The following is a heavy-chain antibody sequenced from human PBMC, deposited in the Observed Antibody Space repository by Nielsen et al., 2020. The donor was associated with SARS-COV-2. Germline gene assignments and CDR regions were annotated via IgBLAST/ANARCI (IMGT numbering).Heavy chain of an antibody. CDR2: IYYSGST. Sequence: WIRQPPGKGLEWIGYIYYSGSTNYNPSLKSRVTISVDTSKNQFSLKLSSVTAADTAVYYCARAGYSSSWYGARDYYYGMDAWGQGTTVTVSS. D-gene: IGHD6-13*01. J-gene: IGHJ6*02. CDR3: ARAGYSSSWYGARDYYYGMDA. V-gene: IGHV4-59*01.